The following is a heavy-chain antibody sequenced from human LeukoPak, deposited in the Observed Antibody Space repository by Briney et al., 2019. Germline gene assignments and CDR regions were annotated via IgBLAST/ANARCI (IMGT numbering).Heavy chain of an antibody. Sequence: PSETLSLTCAVYGGSFSGYYWSWIRQPPGKGLEWIGEINHSGSTNYNPSLKSRVTISVDTSKNQFSLKLSSVTAADTAVYYCARRRYNYYDSSEPADYWGQGTLVTVSS. CDR1: GGSFSGYY. J-gene: IGHJ4*02. D-gene: IGHD3-22*01. CDR2: INHSGST. V-gene: IGHV4-34*01. CDR3: ARRRYNYYDSSEPADY.